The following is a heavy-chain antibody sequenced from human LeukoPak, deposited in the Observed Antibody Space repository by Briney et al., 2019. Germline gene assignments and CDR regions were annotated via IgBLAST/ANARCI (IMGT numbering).Heavy chain of an antibody. CDR1: GGSISSYY. CDR3: ARDGYSGGWYDY. Sequence: SETLSLTCTVSGGSISSYYWIWLRQSPGKGLEWIGHIHDSGSTTYNPSLKSRVTISVDTSKNQFSLKLSSVTAADTAVYYCARDGYSGGWYDYWGQGTLVTVSS. D-gene: IGHD6-19*01. V-gene: IGHV4-59*01. J-gene: IGHJ4*02. CDR2: IHDSGST.